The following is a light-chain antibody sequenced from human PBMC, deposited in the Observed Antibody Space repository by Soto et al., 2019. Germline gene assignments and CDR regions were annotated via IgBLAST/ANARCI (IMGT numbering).Light chain of an antibody. V-gene: IGKV3-20*01. CDR3: HQYGSSPRT. Sequence: EIVFAHSPVTLSLSPGERATLSCRASQSVADNYLAWYQQKPGQAPRLLIYGASTRATGIPDRFSGSGSGTDFTLTISRLEPEDFAVYYCHQYGSSPRTFGQGTKVDVK. J-gene: IGKJ1*01. CDR1: QSVADNY. CDR2: GAS.